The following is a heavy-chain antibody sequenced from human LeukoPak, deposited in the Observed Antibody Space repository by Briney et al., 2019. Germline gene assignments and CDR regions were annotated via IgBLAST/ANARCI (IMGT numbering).Heavy chain of an antibody. Sequence: GGSLRLSCAASGFTFNNYNMNWVRQAPGKALEWVSSITSSGTYIFYADSVKGRFTISRDNAKNSLYLQMNSLGPEDTAVYYCARELGTGYSYGPFDYWGQGTLVTVSS. CDR1: GFTFNNYN. CDR3: ARELGTGYSYGPFDY. D-gene: IGHD5-18*01. V-gene: IGHV3-21*01. J-gene: IGHJ4*02. CDR2: ITSSGTYI.